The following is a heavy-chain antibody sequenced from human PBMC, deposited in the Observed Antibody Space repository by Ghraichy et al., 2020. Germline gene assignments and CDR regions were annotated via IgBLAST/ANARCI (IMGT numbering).Heavy chain of an antibody. J-gene: IGHJ6*01. CDR3: ARADGEPYYYYGMDV. V-gene: IGHV3-30-3*01. D-gene: IGHD4-17*01. Sequence: GGSLRLSCAASGLTFSSYAMHWVRQAPGKGLEWVAVISYDGSNKYYADSVKGRFTISRDNSKNTLYLQMNSLRAEDTAVYYCARADGEPYYYYGMDVWGQGTTVTVSS. CDR1: GLTFSSYA. CDR2: ISYDGSNK.